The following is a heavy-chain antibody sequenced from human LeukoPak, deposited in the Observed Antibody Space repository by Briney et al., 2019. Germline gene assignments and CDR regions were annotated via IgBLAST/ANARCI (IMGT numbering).Heavy chain of an antibody. CDR2: IGGSGGST. D-gene: IGHD6-19*01. V-gene: IGHV3-23*01. CDR1: GFTFSSYA. Sequence: GGSLRLSCAASGFTFSSYAMSWVRQAPGKGLEWVSAIGGSGGSTYYADSVKGRFTISRDNSKNTLYLQMNSLRAEDTAVYYCAKSLYSSGWYLYDWGQGTLVTVPS. CDR3: AKSLYSSGWYLYD. J-gene: IGHJ4*02.